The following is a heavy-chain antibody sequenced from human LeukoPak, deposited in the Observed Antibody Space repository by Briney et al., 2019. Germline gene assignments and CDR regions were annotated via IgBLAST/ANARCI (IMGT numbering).Heavy chain of an antibody. V-gene: IGHV3-23*01. D-gene: IGHD3-10*01. CDR1: GFTFSSYA. CDR2: IRSGAYT. CDR3: ARISVVSRSGPLDY. Sequence: PSGGSLRLSCAASGFTFSSYAMTWVRQAPGKGLEWVSTIRSGAYTYYADSVKGRLSVSRDNSKNTLYLEMNSLRAEDAAVYYCARISVVSRSGPLDYWGQGTLVTVSS. J-gene: IGHJ4*02.